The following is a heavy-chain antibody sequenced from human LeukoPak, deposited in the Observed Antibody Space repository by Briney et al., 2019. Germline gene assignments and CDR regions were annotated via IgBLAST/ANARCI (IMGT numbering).Heavy chain of an antibody. D-gene: IGHD3-22*01. CDR1: GGSISSSDHY. V-gene: IGHV4-39*01. CDR2: IYYSGST. J-gene: IGHJ3*02. CDR3: RASSGYSYGAFDI. Sequence: SETLSLTCTVSGGSISSSDHYWGWIRQPPGKGLEWIASIYYSGSTYYNPSLKSRVTMSVDTSKNQFSLKLSSVTAADTAVYYCRASSGYSYGAFDIWGQGTMVTVSS.